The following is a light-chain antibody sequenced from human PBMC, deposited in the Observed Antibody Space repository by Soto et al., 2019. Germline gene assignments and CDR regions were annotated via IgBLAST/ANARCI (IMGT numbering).Light chain of an antibody. V-gene: IGKV1-12*01. Sequence: DIPMTQSPSSLSASVGDRVTITCRASLTISSWLAWYQQKPGKAPKLLINTASSLRSGVPARFSGSGSGTDFTLTIDSLQPEDFATYFCQQTNTAPWTFGQGTKGDIK. CDR3: QQTNTAPWT. J-gene: IGKJ1*01. CDR1: LTISSW. CDR2: TAS.